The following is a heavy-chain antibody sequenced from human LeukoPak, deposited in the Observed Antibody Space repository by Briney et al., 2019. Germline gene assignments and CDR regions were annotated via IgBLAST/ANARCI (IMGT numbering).Heavy chain of an antibody. J-gene: IGHJ4*02. CDR1: GFTFSSHA. Sequence: GGCLRLSCSAAGFTFSSHAMHWVRQAPGKGLEYVSTINDDGGPTYYADSVKGRFTISRDNSKNTVYLHMNNLRPDDSAVYHCLKGGWATIGPPKDWGQGTLVSVSS. D-gene: IGHD5-24*01. V-gene: IGHV3-64D*08. CDR3: LKGGWATIGPPKD. CDR2: INDDGGPT.